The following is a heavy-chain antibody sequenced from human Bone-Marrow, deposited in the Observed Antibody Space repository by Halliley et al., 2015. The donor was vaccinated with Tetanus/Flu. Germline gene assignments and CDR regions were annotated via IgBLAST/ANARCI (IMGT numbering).Heavy chain of an antibody. CDR2: IKQDGSEK. CDR3: AREGGGVGWEVRLRGDNWFAP. CDR1: GFTFSHYW. V-gene: IGHV3-7*01. J-gene: IGHJ5*02. Sequence: SLRLSCETSGFTFSHYWMRWVRQAPGKGLEWVADIKQDGSEKYYVDSVRGRFTISRDNAKNSLFLQMNSLRDEDTAVYYCAREGGGVGWEVRLRGDNWFAPGGRGTRVAVSS. D-gene: IGHD1-26*01.